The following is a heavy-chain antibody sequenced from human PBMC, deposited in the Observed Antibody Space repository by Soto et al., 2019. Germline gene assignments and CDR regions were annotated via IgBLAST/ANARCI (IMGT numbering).Heavy chain of an antibody. V-gene: IGHV4-30-4*01. CDR2: IYYSGST. J-gene: IGHJ4*02. CDR1: GGSISSGDYY. D-gene: IGHD3-10*01. Sequence: QVQLQESGPGLVKPSQTLSLTCTVSGGSISSGDYYWMWIRQPPGQGLEWIGYIYYSGSTYYNPSLKSLVTISVDTSKNQFSRKLSSVTAADTAVYYCARDDALWFGERVDWGQGPLVTVSS. CDR3: ARDDALWFGERVD.